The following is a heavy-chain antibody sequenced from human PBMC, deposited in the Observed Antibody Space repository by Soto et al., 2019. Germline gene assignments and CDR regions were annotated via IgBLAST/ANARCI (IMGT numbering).Heavy chain of an antibody. CDR2: IYSGGST. D-gene: IGHD3-10*01. CDR1: GFTVSSNY. V-gene: IGHV3-53*02. Sequence: EVQLVETGGGLIQPGGSLRLSCAASGFTVSSNYMSWVRQAPGKGLEWVSVIYSGGSTYYADSVKGRFTISRDNSKNTLYLQMNSLRAEDTAVYYCARDARGHYYLDYWGQGTLVTVSS. CDR3: ARDARGHYYLDY. J-gene: IGHJ4*02.